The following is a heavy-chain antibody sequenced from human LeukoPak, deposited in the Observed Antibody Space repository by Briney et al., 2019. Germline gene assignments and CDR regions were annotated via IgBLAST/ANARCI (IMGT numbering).Heavy chain of an antibody. D-gene: IGHD1-26*01. J-gene: IGHJ4*02. V-gene: IGHV3-48*02. CDR3: ARVNMVGATHFDY. CDR1: GFTFSTYS. Sequence: PGGSLRLSCAASGFTFSTYSMIWVRQAPGKGLEWVSCISSSGTTIYYADSVKGRFTISRDNAKHSLYLQMNSLRDDDTAVYYCARVNMVGATHFDYWGQGTLVTVSS. CDR2: ISSSGTTI.